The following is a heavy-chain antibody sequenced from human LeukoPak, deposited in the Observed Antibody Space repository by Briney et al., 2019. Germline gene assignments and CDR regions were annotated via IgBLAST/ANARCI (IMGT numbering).Heavy chain of an antibody. Sequence: SETLSLTCTVSGASISSHYWSWIRQPPGKGLEWIGYIHYSGIPNYNPALKSRVTISVGTPKNQFSLKLSSVTAADTAVYYCARGNGYHYYWGQGTLVTVSS. D-gene: IGHD5-24*01. J-gene: IGHJ4*02. V-gene: IGHV4-59*11. CDR3: ARGNGYHYY. CDR1: GASISSHY. CDR2: IHYSGIP.